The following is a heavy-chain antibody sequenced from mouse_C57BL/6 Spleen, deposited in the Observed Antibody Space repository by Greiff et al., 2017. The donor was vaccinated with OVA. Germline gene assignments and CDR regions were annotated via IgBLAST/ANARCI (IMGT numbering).Heavy chain of an antibody. J-gene: IGHJ4*01. CDR1: GFTFSSYG. CDR3: AVYYGYEDYAMDY. D-gene: IGHD2-2*01. V-gene: IGHV5-6*01. Sequence: EVMLVESGGDLVKPGGSLKLSCAASGFTFSSYGMSWVRQTPDKRLEWVATISSGGSYTYYPDSVKGRFTISRDNAKNTLYLQMSSLKSEDTAMYYCAVYYGYEDYAMDYWGQGTSVTVSS. CDR2: ISSGGSYT.